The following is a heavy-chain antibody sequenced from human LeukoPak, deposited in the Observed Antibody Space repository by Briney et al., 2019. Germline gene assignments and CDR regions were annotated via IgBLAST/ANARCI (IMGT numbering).Heavy chain of an antibody. Sequence: TPSETLSLTCTVSGGSISSSDYYWGWIRQPPGKGLEWIGSIYYSGTTYYNPSLKSRVTISVDTSKNQFSLKLSSVTAADTAVYYCATLGDQYFQHWGQGTLVTVSS. CDR1: GGSISSSDYY. CDR2: IYYSGTT. J-gene: IGHJ1*01. CDR3: ATLGDQYFQH. V-gene: IGHV4-39*01. D-gene: IGHD2-2*01.